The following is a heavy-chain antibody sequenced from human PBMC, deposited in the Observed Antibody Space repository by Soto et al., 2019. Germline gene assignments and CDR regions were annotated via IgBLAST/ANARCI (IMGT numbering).Heavy chain of an antibody. V-gene: IGHV4-39*01. CDR2: IYYSGST. J-gene: IGHJ4*02. CDR1: GGSISSSSYY. Sequence: SETLSLTCTVSGGSISSSSYYWGWIRQPPGKGLEWIGSIYYSGSTYYNPSLKSRVTISVDTSKNQFSLKLSSVTAADTAVYYCARNVLLWFGELPRPPIPPYYFDYWGQGTLVTVSS. D-gene: IGHD3-10*01. CDR3: ARNVLLWFGELPRPPIPPYYFDY.